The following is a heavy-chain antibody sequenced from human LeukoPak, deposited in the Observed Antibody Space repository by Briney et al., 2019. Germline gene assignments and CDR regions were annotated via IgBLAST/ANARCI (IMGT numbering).Heavy chain of an antibody. V-gene: IGHV3-48*01. CDR2: ISSSSGTI. D-gene: IGHD3-22*01. CDR1: GFTFSSYS. CDR3: ARDELPDDNSGYAFGC. Sequence: PGGSLRLSCAASGFTFSSYSMNWVRQAPGKGLEWVSYISSSSGTIYYADSVKGRFTISRDNAKNSLYLQMNSLRVEDTAVYYCARDELPDDNSGYAFGCWGQGTLVTVSS. J-gene: IGHJ4*02.